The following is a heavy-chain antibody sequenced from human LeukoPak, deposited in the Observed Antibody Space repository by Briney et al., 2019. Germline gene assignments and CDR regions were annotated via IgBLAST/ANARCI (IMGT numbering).Heavy chain of an antibody. CDR3: AKDRTVGASYWYFDL. CDR1: GVTLSSYA. V-gene: IGHV3-23*01. Sequence: GGSLRLSCAASGVTLSSYAMSWARQAPGKGLEWVSGISSSGSGGNTYYADSVKGRFTISRGSSKNTLFLHINTLRAEDTAIYYCAKDRTVGASYWYFDLWGRGTLVTVSS. D-gene: IGHD1-26*01. CDR2: ISSSGSGGNT. J-gene: IGHJ2*01.